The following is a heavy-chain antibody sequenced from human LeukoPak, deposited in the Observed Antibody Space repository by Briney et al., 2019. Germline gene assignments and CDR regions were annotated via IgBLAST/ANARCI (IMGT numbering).Heavy chain of an antibody. J-gene: IGHJ4*02. CDR3: ARYITVGATYQHFDY. V-gene: IGHV1-2*06. Sequence: ASVKVSCKASGYTFTSYDINWVRQATGQGLEWMGRINPNSGGTNYAQKFQGRVTMTRDTSISTAHMELSRLRSDDTAVYYCARYITVGATYQHFDYWGQGTLVTVSS. D-gene: IGHD1-26*01. CDR1: GYTFTSYD. CDR2: INPNSGGT.